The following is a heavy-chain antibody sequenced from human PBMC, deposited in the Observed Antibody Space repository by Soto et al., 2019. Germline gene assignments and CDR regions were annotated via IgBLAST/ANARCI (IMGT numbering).Heavy chain of an antibody. Sequence: QVQLVESGGGVVQPGRSLRLSCAASGFTFSSYAMHWVRQAPGKGLEWVAVISYDGSNKYYADSVKGRFTISRDNSKNPLYLQMNSLRAEDTAVYYCARDPMGRYYGSGSYYFDYWGQGTLGTVSS. J-gene: IGHJ4*02. V-gene: IGHV3-30-3*01. CDR1: GFTFSSYA. D-gene: IGHD3-10*01. CDR3: ARDPMGRYYGSGSYYFDY. CDR2: ISYDGSNK.